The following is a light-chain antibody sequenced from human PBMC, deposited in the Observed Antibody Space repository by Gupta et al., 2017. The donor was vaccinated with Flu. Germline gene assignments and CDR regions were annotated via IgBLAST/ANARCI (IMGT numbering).Light chain of an antibody. J-gene: IGLJ2*01. CDR3: YSESVIGAVVV. V-gene: IGLV2-23*02. Sequence: QSSLTQPTSVSGSPGPAITNSFTGTSSDVGSYNLVPWYQQSTGKAPKLMIYGVNKRPSGVSDRFSGSKYGNTASLTISGIQEEDEADYYCYSESVIGAVVVFGGGTKLTVL. CDR1: SSDVGSYNL. CDR2: GVN.